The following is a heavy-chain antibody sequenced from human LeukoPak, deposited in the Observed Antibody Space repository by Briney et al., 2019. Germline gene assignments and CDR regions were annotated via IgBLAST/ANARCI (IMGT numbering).Heavy chain of an antibody. Sequence: GESLKNSCKGSGYKYTTYWIGWLRQMPGKGLEWKGIINPGDSDTSYSPSFQGQVTISADQSISTAHLQWSSLKASDTAMYYCARPRQWHRNDAFDIWGQGTMVIVSS. D-gene: IGHD6-19*01. CDR2: INPGDSDT. CDR1: GYKYTTYW. V-gene: IGHV5-51*01. J-gene: IGHJ3*02. CDR3: ARPRQWHRNDAFDI.